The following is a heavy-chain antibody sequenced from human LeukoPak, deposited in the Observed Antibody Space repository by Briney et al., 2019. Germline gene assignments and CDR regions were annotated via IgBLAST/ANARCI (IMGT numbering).Heavy chain of an antibody. CDR2: INAGNGNT. CDR3: ARDFNVLWFGKLLPSWFDP. D-gene: IGHD3-10*01. CDR1: GYTFTSYA. J-gene: IGHJ5*02. V-gene: IGHV1-3*01. Sequence: GASVKVSCKASGYTFTSYAMHWVRQAPGQRLEWMGWINAGNGNTKYSQKFQGRVTITRDTSASTAYMELSSLRSEDTAVYYCARDFNVLWFGKLLPSWFDPWGQGTLVTVSS.